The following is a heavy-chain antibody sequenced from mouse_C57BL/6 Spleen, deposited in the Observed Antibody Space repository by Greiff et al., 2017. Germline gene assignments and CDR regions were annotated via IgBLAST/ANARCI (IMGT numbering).Heavy chain of an antibody. CDR3: ARYYSNLYWYFDV. Sequence: VQLQQPGAELVRPGSSVKLSCKASGYTFTSYWMHWVKQRPIQGLEWIGNIDPSDSETHYNQKFKDKATLTVDKSSSTAYMQLSSLTSEDSAVYYCARYYSNLYWYFDVWGTGTTVTVSS. V-gene: IGHV1-52*01. CDR2: IDPSDSET. J-gene: IGHJ1*03. CDR1: GYTFTSYW. D-gene: IGHD2-5*01.